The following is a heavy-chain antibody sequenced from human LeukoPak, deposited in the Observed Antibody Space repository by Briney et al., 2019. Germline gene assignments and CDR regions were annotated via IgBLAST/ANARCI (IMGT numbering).Heavy chain of an antibody. D-gene: IGHD6-13*01. J-gene: IGHJ3*02. Sequence: GASVKVSCKASGYPFIGYYMHWVQQAPGQGLEWMGWINPDSGDTNYAQKFQGRVTVTRDTSISTAYMKLSRLRSDDTAAYFCAKVRAGAVAYDIWGQGTVVTVSS. CDR3: AKVRAGAVAYDI. CDR1: GYPFIGYY. V-gene: IGHV1-2*02. CDR2: INPDSGDT.